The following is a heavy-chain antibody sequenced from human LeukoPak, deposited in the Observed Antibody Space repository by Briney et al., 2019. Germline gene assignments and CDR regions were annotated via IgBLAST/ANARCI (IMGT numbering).Heavy chain of an antibody. D-gene: IGHD3-22*01. CDR2: IYSGGST. V-gene: IGHV3-66*01. CDR1: EFSVGSSY. J-gene: IGHJ4*02. Sequence: GGSLRLSCAASEFSVGSSYMTWVRQAPGKGLEWVSLIYSGGSTYYADSVKGRFTISRDNSKNTLYLQMNSLRAEDTAVYYCAKDYLPSYYDSSGYSNWGQGTLVTVSS. CDR3: AKDYLPSYYDSSGYSN.